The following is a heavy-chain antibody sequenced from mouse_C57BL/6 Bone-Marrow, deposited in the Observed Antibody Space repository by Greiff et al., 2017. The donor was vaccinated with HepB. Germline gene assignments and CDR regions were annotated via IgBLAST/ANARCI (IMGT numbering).Heavy chain of an antibody. D-gene: IGHD2-5*01. CDR1: GYTFTSYG. V-gene: IGHV1-58*01. J-gene: IGHJ3*01. CDR3: ARDYSIAWFAY. CDR2: IYIGNSYT. Sequence: EVKLVESGAELVRPGSSVKMSCKTSGYTFTSYGINWVKQRPGQGLEWIGYIYIGNSYTEYNEKFKGKATLTSDTSSSTAYMQLSSLTSEDSAIYFCARDYSIAWFAYWGQGTLVTVSA.